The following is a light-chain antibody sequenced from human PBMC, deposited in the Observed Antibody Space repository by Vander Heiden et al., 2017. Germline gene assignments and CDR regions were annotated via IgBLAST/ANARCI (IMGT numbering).Light chain of an antibody. Sequence: EIVLTQTPGTLSLSPGERATLSCRASQSVSSSYLAWYQQIPGQAPRLLIYAASSRAAGIPDRFSGSGSGTDFTLTISRLEPEDFAMYYCQQYDSTPQTFGQGTKLEIK. CDR2: AAS. V-gene: IGKV3-20*01. CDR1: QSVSSSY. J-gene: IGKJ2*01. CDR3: QQYDSTPQT.